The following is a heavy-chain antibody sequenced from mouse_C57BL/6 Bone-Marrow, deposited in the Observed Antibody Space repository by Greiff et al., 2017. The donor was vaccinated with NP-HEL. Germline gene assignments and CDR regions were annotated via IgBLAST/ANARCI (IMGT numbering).Heavy chain of an antibody. CDR3: ARCVYYDDYDYYYAMDY. CDR2: IDPSDSYT. CDR1: GYTFTSYW. Sequence: QVQLQQPGAELVRPGTSVKLSCKASGYTFTSYWMHWVKQRPGQGLEWIGVIDPSDSYTNYNQKFKGKATLTVDTSSSTAYMQLSSLTSEDSAVYDCARCVYYDDYDYYYAMDYWGQGTSVTVS. J-gene: IGHJ4*01. D-gene: IGHD2-13*01. V-gene: IGHV1-59*01.